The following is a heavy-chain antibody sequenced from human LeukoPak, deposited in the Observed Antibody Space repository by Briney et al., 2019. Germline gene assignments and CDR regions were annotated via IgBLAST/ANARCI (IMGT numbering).Heavy chain of an antibody. V-gene: IGHV3-48*01. CDR1: GFSFSTYS. CDR3: ARSTLLDV. D-gene: IGHD3-16*01. J-gene: IGHJ6*02. Sequence: GGSLRLSCAASGFSFSTYSMTWVRQAPGKGLEWVSYISGSSSTKYYADSVKGRFTISRDNVKNSLYLQMNSLRAEDTAFYYCARSTLLDVWGQGTTVTVSS. CDR2: ISGSSSTK.